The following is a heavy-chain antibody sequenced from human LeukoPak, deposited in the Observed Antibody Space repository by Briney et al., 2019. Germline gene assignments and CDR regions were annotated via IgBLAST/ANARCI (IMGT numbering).Heavy chain of an antibody. Sequence: GGSLRLSCAASGFTLSSYAMSWVRQAPGKGLEWVSAISDTGNTYHADSVKGRFTISRDNSKNTLYLLMNSLRAEDTAVYYCARGNPQQLFLRAAFDYWGQGTLVTVSP. CDR3: ARGNPQQLFLRAAFDY. CDR2: ISDTGNT. CDR1: GFTLSSYA. D-gene: IGHD6-13*01. J-gene: IGHJ4*02. V-gene: IGHV3-23*01.